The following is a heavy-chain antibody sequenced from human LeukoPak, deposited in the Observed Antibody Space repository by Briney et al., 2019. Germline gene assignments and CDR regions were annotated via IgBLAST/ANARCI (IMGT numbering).Heavy chain of an antibody. CDR3: ARGRDYYDSSGYLSY. CDR2: IYYSGST. Sequence: PSETLSLTCTVSGGSISSYYWSWIRQPPGKGLEWIGYIYYSGSTNYNPSLKSRVTISVDTSKNQFSLKLGSVTAADTAVYYCARGRDYYDSSGYLSYWGQGTLVTVSS. V-gene: IGHV4-59*01. J-gene: IGHJ4*02. CDR1: GGSISSYY. D-gene: IGHD3-22*01.